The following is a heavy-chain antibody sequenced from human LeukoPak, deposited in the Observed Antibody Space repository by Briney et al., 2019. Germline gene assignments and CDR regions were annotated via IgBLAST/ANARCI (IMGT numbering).Heavy chain of an antibody. Sequence: SETLSLTCTVSGSSLSSYYWSCIRQPPGKGLEWIGYIYYTGSSNYNPSLKSRVTISVDTSKNQLSLKLRSLTAADTGVYYCARGSMTSVAYWGQGTLVTVSS. V-gene: IGHV4-59*01. D-gene: IGHD4-23*01. CDR3: ARGSMTSVAY. CDR2: IYYTGSS. J-gene: IGHJ4*02. CDR1: GSSLSSYY.